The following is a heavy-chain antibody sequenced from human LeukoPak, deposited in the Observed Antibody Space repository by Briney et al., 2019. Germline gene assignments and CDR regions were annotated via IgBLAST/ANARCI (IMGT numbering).Heavy chain of an antibody. J-gene: IGHJ4*02. D-gene: IGHD5-18*01. V-gene: IGHV4-39*01. Sequence: KPSETLSLTCTVSGGSISSSSAYWGWIRQPPGKGLEWIGSIYYRKNTYYNPSLKSRVTISADTSKNQFSLTLGSVSATDTAVYYCASPRGFSYGYFDYWGQGTLVTVCS. CDR2: IYYRKNT. CDR1: GGSISSSSAY. CDR3: ASPRGFSYGYFDY.